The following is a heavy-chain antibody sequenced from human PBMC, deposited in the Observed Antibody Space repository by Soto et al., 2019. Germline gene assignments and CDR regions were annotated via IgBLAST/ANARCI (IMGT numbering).Heavy chain of an antibody. CDR2: ISGNNVYL. D-gene: IGHD6-13*01. J-gene: IGHJ4*02. CDR1: GFNFSTYT. CDR3: AREPEGIAAALDY. V-gene: IGHV3-21*01. Sequence: EAQLVESGGGLVKPGGSLRVSCAASGFNFSTYTMNWVRQAPGKGLEWVSSISGNNVYLYYADSVKGRFTISRDDAEKSLYLQMNSLRAEDTALYYCAREPEGIAAALDYWGRGTLVTVSS.